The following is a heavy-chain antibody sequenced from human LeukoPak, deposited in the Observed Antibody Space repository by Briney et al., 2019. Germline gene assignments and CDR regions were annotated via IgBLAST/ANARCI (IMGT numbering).Heavy chain of an antibody. J-gene: IGHJ4*02. Sequence: GGSLRLSCAASGFTFITYSMTWVRQAPGRGLEWVSAITGSGAFTDYADSVKGRFTISRDNPKNTLYLQMNSLRSEDTAVYYCARDHYGDYDYWGQGTLVTVSS. CDR1: GFTFITYS. CDR2: ITGSGAFT. V-gene: IGHV3-23*01. CDR3: ARDHYGDYDY. D-gene: IGHD4-17*01.